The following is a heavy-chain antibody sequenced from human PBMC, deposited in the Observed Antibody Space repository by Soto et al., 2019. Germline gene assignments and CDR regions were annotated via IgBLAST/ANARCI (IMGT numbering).Heavy chain of an antibody. CDR2: INPTGSNT. CDR3: ARGRRVSGWFGVDY. J-gene: IGHJ4*02. V-gene: IGHV1-46*01. CDR1: GYTFTNYY. D-gene: IGHD3-10*01. Sequence: QVQLVQSGAEVKKPGASVKVSCRASGYTFTNYYMHWVRQAPGQGLEWMGVINPTGSNTANAQKFQGRVPMTRDTSTSTVYMELSSLRSDDTAVYYCARGRRVSGWFGVDYWGQGTLITVSS.